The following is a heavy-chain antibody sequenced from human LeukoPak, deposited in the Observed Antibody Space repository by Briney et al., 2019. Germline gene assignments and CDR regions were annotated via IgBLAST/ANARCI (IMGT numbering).Heavy chain of an antibody. CDR3: AREDSSGYLGY. CDR1: GGSVSSNIYY. J-gene: IGHJ4*02. D-gene: IGHD3-22*01. CDR2: IYYSGST. V-gene: IGHV4-61*01. Sequence: SETLSLTCTVSGGSVSSNIYYWNWLRHPPGKGLEWIGYIYYSGSTNYNPSLKSRVTISLDTSKNQFSLKLTSLTAADTAVYYCAREDSSGYLGYWGQGTLVIVSS.